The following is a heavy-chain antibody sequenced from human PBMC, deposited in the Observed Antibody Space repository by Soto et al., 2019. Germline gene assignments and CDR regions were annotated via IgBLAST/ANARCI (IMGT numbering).Heavy chain of an antibody. CDR2: ISWDGGTA. V-gene: IGHV3-43D*04. Sequence: EVQLVESGGVAVQPGGSLRLSCAASGFTFDAHAMHWVRQGPGKGLEWVSLISWDGGTAFYADSVKGRFTVSRDNSKNSLYLQMNGLRIEDTALYYCARDAPRYCSSSSCSTGFDLWGQGTLVTVSS. CDR1: GFTFDAHA. J-gene: IGHJ5*02. CDR3: ARDAPRYCSSSSCSTGFDL. D-gene: IGHD2-15*01.